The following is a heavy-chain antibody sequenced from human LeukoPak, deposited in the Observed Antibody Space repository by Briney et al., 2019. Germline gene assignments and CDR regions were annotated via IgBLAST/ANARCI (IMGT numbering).Heavy chain of an antibody. J-gene: IGHJ5*02. Sequence: ASVKVSCKASGYTFTSYGISWVRQAPGQGLEWMGIINPSGGSTSYAQKFQGRVTMTRDTSTSTVYMELSSLRSEDTAVYYCARDRQVRGGSSRPKLRINWFDPWGQGTLVTVSS. V-gene: IGHV1-46*01. CDR3: ARDRQVRGGSSRPKLRINWFDP. CDR2: INPSGGST. CDR1: GYTFTSYG. D-gene: IGHD2-15*01.